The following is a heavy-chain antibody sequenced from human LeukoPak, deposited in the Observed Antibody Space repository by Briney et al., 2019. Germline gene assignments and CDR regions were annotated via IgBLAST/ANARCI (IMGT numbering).Heavy chain of an antibody. V-gene: IGHV3-23*01. D-gene: IGHD3-10*01. Sequence: PGGSLRLSCAASGFTFSTYAMDWVRQAPGKRLEWVSTFRGSGDNTYYADSVKGRFIISRDNSNNMLYLQMNSLRAEDTAIYYCAKGRDGSGTYYSSSQYWGQGTLVTVSS. J-gene: IGHJ1*01. CDR3: AKGRDGSGTYYSSSQY. CDR2: FRGSGDNT. CDR1: GFTFSTYA.